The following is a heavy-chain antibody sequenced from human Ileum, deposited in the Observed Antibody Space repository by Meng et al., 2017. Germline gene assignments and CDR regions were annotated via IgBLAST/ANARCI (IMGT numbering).Heavy chain of an antibody. CDR1: GYSLSSYE. CDR3: ARERGVWGSYRHYYFDY. D-gene: IGHD3-16*02. Sequence: QMWQSGDEVKGPGDSVKGYFQPSGYSLSSYEINWVRQATGQGLEWLGWMNPNRGNTNYAQKLQGRVPMTTDETTSTAYMELRSLRSDDTAVYYCARERGVWGSYRHYYFDYWGQGTLVTVSS. J-gene: IGHJ4*02. V-gene: IGHV1-18*01. CDR2: MNPNRGNT.